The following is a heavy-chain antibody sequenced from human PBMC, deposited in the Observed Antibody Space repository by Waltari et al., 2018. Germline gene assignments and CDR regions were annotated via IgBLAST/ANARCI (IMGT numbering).Heavy chain of an antibody. Sequence: EVQLVESGGGLVQPGGSLRLSCAVSGFTLSNYWMTWVRQTPGKGLEWVGNIKGDGSKEYDVDSVNGRFTISRDNAKNSVFLQMNSLRVEDTAVYYCARDRNYYDNTYYYDVFDIWGQGTMVTVSS. CDR1: GFTLSNYW. CDR3: ARDRNYYDNTYYYDVFDI. V-gene: IGHV3-7*03. CDR2: IKGDGSKE. J-gene: IGHJ3*02. D-gene: IGHD3-16*01.